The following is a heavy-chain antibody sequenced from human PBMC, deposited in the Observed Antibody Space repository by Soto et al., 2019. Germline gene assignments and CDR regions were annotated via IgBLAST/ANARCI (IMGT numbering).Heavy chain of an antibody. V-gene: IGHV4-59*01. CDR3: ARVGSSGSYYTGWFDP. CDR2: IYYSGST. J-gene: IGHJ5*02. D-gene: IGHD3-10*01. Sequence: PSETLSLTCTVSGGSISSYYWSWIRQPPGKGLEWIWYIYYSGSTNYNPSLKSRVTISVDTSKNQFPLKLRSVTAADTAVYYCARVGSSGSYYTGWFDPWGQGTLVTVSS. CDR1: GGSISSYY.